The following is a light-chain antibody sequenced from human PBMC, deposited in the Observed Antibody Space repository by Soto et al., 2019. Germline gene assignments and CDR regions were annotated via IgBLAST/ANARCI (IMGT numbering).Light chain of an antibody. J-gene: IGLJ2*01. CDR3: SAYRRGIIV. Sequence: QSALTQPASVSGSPGQSITISCTGTNNDVGGHMYVSWYQHQAGKVPKLIIYEIDNRPSGVSDRFSGSKSGNTASLTISGLQAEDKAAYYCSAYRRGIIVFGGGTKVTVL. CDR2: EID. V-gene: IGLV2-14*01. CDR1: NNDVGGHMY.